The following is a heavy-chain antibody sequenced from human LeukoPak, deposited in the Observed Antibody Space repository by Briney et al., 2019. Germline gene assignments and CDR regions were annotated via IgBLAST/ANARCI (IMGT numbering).Heavy chain of an antibody. CDR1: GFTFSSYA. V-gene: IGHV3-23*01. CDR2: ISGSGGST. CDR3: AKGVVDSSSWFDY. J-gene: IGHJ4*02. D-gene: IGHD6-13*01. Sequence: GGSLRLSCAASGFTFSSYAMSWVRQAPGKGLEWVSGISGSGGSTYYADPVKGRFTISRDNSKNTLYLQMNSLRAEDTAVYYCAKGVVDSSSWFDYWGQGTLVTVSS.